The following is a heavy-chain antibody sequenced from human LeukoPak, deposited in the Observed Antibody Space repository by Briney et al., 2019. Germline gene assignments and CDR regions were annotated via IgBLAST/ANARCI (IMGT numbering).Heavy chain of an antibody. CDR2: VDRDGGST. CDR1: GFTFSDYW. Sequence: PGGSLRLSCAASGFTFSDYWMHWVRQAPGKGLVWVSRVDRDGGSTSYADSVKGRFTISRDNAKNTLSLQMNSLRAEDTAAYYCARDRSISAAGDTYWGQGTLVTVSS. D-gene: IGHD6-13*01. CDR3: ARDRSISAAGDTY. J-gene: IGHJ4*02. V-gene: IGHV3-74*01.